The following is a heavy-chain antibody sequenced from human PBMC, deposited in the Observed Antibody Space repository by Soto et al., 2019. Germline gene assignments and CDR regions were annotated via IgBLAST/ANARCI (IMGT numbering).Heavy chain of an antibody. J-gene: IGHJ4*02. CDR1: GYTFTNYG. Sequence: ASVKVSCKASGYTFTNYGISWVRQAPGQGLEWMGWISAYSGNTNYAQKLQGRVTVITDTSTSTAYMELRSLGSDDTAVYYCARAGSSGDYYFDYWGQGTLVTVSS. V-gene: IGHV1-18*01. CDR2: ISAYSGNT. D-gene: IGHD3-22*01. CDR3: ARAGSSGDYYFDY.